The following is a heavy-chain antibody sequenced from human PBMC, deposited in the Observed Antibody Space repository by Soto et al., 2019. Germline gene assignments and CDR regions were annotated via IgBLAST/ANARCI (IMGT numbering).Heavy chain of an antibody. J-gene: IGHJ5*02. CDR2: IYYSGSA. D-gene: IGHD2-2*01. CDR1: GGSISSVSYY. Sequence: SETLSLTCTVSGGSISSVSYYWGWIRQPPGKGLEWIGSIYYSGSAYYSPSLKSRVTMSVDTSKNQLSLKLSSVTAADTAVYYCARLHCNSPNCVPLDPWGQGTLLTVS. CDR3: ARLHCNSPNCVPLDP. V-gene: IGHV4-39*01.